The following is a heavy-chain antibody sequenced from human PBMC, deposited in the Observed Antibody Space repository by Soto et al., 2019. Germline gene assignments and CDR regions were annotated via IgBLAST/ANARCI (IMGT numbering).Heavy chain of an antibody. V-gene: IGHV2-5*02. CDR2: IYWDDDK. CDR3: AHGSGWLSDH. Sequence: QITLKESGPTLVKPTQTLTLTCTFSGFSLSSPAVGVNWIRQPPGKALEWLPLIYWDDDKQYSPSLKHRLTITKDTSKNQVVLTMTNMDPVDTATYYCAHGSGWLSDHWGQGTLVTVSS. D-gene: IGHD6-19*01. CDR1: GFSLSSPAVG. J-gene: IGHJ4*02.